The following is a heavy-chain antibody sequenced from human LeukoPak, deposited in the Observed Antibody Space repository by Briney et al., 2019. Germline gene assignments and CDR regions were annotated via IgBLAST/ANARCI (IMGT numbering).Heavy chain of an antibody. J-gene: IGHJ4*02. D-gene: IGHD6-13*01. Sequence: GESLKISCKGSGYSFTNNWIGWVRQMPGKGLEWMGITYPGDSNTRYSPSFQGQVTISADKSISTAYLQWSSLKASDTAMYYCARHKEAAAGLDYWGQGTLVTVSS. CDR3: ARHKEAAAGLDY. CDR2: TYPGDSNT. V-gene: IGHV5-51*01. CDR1: GYSFTNNW.